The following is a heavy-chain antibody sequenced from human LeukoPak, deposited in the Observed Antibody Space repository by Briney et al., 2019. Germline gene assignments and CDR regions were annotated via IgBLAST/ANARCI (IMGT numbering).Heavy chain of an antibody. CDR1: GDIVSSNSAA. V-gene: IGHV6-1*01. D-gene: IGHD3-10*01. J-gene: IGHJ4*02. Sequence: SQTLSLTCAISGDIVSSNSAAWNWIRQSPSRGLEWLGRTYYRSKWHSYYAPSVKSRITINPDTSKNQFSLQLKSVTPEDTAVYYCARMVGLVSDFWGQGTLVTVSS. CDR2: TYYRSKWHS. CDR3: ARMVGLVSDF.